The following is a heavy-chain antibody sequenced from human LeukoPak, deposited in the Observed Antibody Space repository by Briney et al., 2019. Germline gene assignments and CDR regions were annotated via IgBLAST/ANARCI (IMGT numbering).Heavy chain of an antibody. D-gene: IGHD6-19*01. CDR2: IYSGGST. V-gene: IGHV3-53*01. Sequence: GGSLRLSCAASGFTVSSNYMSWVRQAPGKGLEWVSVIYSGGSTYYADSVKGRFTISRDNSKNTLYLQMNSLRAEDTAVYYCTTDPTRIYTLYSSGWYSVLFDYWGQGTLVTVSS. CDR3: TTDPTRIYTLYSSGWYSVLFDY. CDR1: GFTVSSNY. J-gene: IGHJ4*02.